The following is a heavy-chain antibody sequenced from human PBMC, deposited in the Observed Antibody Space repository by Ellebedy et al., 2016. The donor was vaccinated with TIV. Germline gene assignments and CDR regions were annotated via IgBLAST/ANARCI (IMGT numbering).Heavy chain of an antibody. Sequence: GESLKISXAASGFTFSSYAMSWVRQAPGKGLEWVSAISGGGGSTYYADSVKGRFTISRDNSKNTVYLQMNSLRVQDTAVYYCAKNILYQLPKYYFDYWGQGILVTVSS. V-gene: IGHV3-23*01. CDR3: AKNILYQLPKYYFDY. CDR2: ISGGGGST. J-gene: IGHJ4*02. CDR1: GFTFSSYA. D-gene: IGHD2-2*01.